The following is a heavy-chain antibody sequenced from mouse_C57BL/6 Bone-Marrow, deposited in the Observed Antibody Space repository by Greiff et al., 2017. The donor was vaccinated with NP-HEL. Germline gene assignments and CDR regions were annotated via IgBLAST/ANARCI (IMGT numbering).Heavy chain of an antibody. CDR2: IYPRSGNT. V-gene: IGHV1-81*01. CDR3: ARYGASYGSSLDY. D-gene: IGHD1-1*01. Sequence: QVQLQQSGAELARPGASVKLSCKASGYTFTSYGISWVKQRTGQGLEWIGEIYPRSGNTYYNEKFKGKATLTADKSSSTAYMELRSLTSEDSAVYFCARYGASYGSSLDYWGQGTTLTVSS. J-gene: IGHJ2*01. CDR1: GYTFTSYG.